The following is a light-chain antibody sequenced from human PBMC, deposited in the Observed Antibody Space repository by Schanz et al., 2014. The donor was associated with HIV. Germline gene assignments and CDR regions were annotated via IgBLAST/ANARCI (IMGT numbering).Light chain of an antibody. CDR1: SSDVGSYNL. V-gene: IGLV2-14*02. CDR3: CSYTTSSTYV. CDR2: DVS. Sequence: QSALTQPASVSGSPGQSITISCTGTSSDVGSYNLVSWYQQHPGKAPKLMIYDVSNRPSGVSSRFSGSKSGNTASLTISRLHAEDEAEYYCCSYTTSSTYVFRAGTNLTVL. J-gene: IGLJ1*01.